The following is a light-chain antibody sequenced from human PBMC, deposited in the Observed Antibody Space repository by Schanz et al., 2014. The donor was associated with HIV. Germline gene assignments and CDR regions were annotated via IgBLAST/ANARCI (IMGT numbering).Light chain of an antibody. V-gene: IGKV1-8*01. J-gene: IGKJ2*01. Sequence: AIRITQSPSSLSASTGDRVTITCRASQDITSYLAWYQQKPGKAPKLLIYAASTLVSGVPSRFNGSGSGTDFTLTISCLQSEDFATYYCQQYYDYPYTFGQGTKLDLK. CDR2: AAS. CDR1: QDITSY. CDR3: QQYYDYPYT.